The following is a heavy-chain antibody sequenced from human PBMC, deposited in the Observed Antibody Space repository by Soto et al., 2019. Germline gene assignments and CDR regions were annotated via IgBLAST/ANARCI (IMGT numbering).Heavy chain of an antibody. V-gene: IGHV3-53*01. CDR3: AREGSSGGRLQRHGMDV. CDR1: GFTFSSYA. Sequence: GGSLRLSCAASGFTFSSYAMSWVRQAPGKGLEWVSVIYSGGSTYYADSVKGRFTISRDNSKNTLYLQMNSLRAEDTAVYYCAREGSSGGRLQRHGMDVWCQRTTVTGSS. J-gene: IGHJ6*02. D-gene: IGHD6-25*01. CDR2: IYSGGST.